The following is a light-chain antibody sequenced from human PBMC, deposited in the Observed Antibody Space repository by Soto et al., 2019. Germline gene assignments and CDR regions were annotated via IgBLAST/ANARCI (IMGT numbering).Light chain of an antibody. CDR1: QYINTR. CDR3: HKRQSWPRT. J-gene: IGKJ1*01. Sequence: EIVLTQSPATLSSVPVDIVTLSCRASQYINTRLAWYQRRTGQAPRLLIYQNSIRAAGIPDRLSASGSGTDFTLTISEVQPEDFALYYCHKRQSWPRTCGQGTKVDIK. CDR2: QNS. V-gene: IGKV3-11*01.